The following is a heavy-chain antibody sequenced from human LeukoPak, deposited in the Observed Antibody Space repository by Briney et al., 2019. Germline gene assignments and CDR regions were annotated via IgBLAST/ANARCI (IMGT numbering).Heavy chain of an antibody. CDR2: INPDGSDP. CDR3: ARFGYVAAVDV. CDR1: GFTFSHYW. J-gene: IGHJ4*02. D-gene: IGHD2-15*01. Sequence: GGSLRLSCAASGFTFSHYWMHWVRQAPGKGLLWVSRINPDGSDPTYADSVKGRFTVSRDNAKNLLYLQMNSLRAEDTAVYHCARFGYVAAVDVWGQGTLVTVSS. V-gene: IGHV3-74*03.